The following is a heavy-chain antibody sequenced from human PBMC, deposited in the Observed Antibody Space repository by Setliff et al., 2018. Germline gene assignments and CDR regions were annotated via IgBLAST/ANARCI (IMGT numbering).Heavy chain of an antibody. Sequence: ASVKVSCKASNYTFINYGMIWVRQIPGHGLEWMGWISGSSGDASYAPKFQGRVTMTRDMSTSTAYMEFSSLRSDDTAIYYCARCSNWNSHYPHFTSWGQGTLVTVPQ. CDR2: ISGSSGDA. J-gene: IGHJ5*02. D-gene: IGHD1-1*01. CDR3: ARCSNWNSHYPHFTS. CDR1: NYTFINYG. V-gene: IGHV1-18*01.